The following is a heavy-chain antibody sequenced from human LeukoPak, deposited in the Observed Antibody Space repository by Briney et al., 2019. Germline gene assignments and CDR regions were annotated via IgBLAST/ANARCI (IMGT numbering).Heavy chain of an antibody. CDR3: ARVPGSDYYYYMGV. CDR1: GYTFTGYY. J-gene: IGHJ6*03. D-gene: IGHD3-10*01. V-gene: IGHV1-2*02. Sequence: ASVKVSCKASGYTFTGYYMHWVRQAPGQGLEWMGWINPNSGGTNYAQKFQGRVTMTRDTSISTAYMELSRLRSDDTAVYYCARVPGSDYYYYMGVWGKGTTVTVSS. CDR2: INPNSGGT.